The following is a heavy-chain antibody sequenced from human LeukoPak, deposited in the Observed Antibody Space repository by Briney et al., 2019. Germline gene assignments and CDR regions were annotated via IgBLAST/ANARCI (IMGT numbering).Heavy chain of an antibody. CDR3: ARGAYYYDSSSYLFDY. CDR1: GFTFSSYW. J-gene: IGHJ4*02. V-gene: IGHV3-74*01. D-gene: IGHD3-22*01. Sequence: GGSLRLSCAASGFTFSSYWMHWVRQAPGKGLVWVSRLNSDGSTAHYADSVKGRFTMSRDNAKNSLYLQMNSLRAEGTAVYYCARGAYYYDSSSYLFDYWGQGTLVTVSS. CDR2: LNSDGSTA.